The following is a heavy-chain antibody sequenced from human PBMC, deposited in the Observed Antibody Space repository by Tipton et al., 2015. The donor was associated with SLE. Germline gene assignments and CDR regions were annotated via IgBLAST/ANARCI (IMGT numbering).Heavy chain of an antibody. V-gene: IGHV4-39*07. CDR3: ARSGGQQWLPTYYYYGMDV. Sequence: TLSLTCAVSGVSIGSSSHYWGWIRQPPGKGLEWIGSMYPNGKTYYNTSLRSRVTISLDTSKNQISLMLNSVTAADMAVYYCARSGGQQWLPTYYYYGMDVWGQGTTVTVSS. CDR1: GVSIGSSSHY. J-gene: IGHJ6*02. D-gene: IGHD6-19*01. CDR2: MYPNGKT.